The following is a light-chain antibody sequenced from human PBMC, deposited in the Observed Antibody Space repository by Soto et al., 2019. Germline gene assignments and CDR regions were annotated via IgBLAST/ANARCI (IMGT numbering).Light chain of an antibody. CDR1: QSISSY. V-gene: IGKV1-39*01. J-gene: IGKJ4*01. CDR3: QQSHSTPLT. Sequence: DIQMTQSPSSLSASVGDRVTITCRASQSISSYLNWYQQKPGKASKVLISGASSLQSGVTLRFSGSGSGTDFTLTISSLQSEDFASYDCQQSHSTPLTCGGGTKVEIK. CDR2: GAS.